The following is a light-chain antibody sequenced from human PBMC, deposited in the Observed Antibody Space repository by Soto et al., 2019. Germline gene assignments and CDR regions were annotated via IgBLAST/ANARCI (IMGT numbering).Light chain of an antibody. CDR1: SSDVGAYNF. CDR2: DVR. CDR3: SSYTSSSTLLF. J-gene: IGLJ2*01. Sequence: QSVLTQPASVSGSPGQSITISCTGTSSDVGAYNFVSWYQQHPGKAPKLMIYDVRNRPSGVSTRFSGSKSGSTASLTISGLQTEDEADYYCSSYTSSSTLLFFGGGTKVTVL. V-gene: IGLV2-14*01.